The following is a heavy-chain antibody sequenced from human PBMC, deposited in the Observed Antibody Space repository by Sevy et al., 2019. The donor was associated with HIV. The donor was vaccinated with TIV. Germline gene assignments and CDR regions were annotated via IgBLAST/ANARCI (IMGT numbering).Heavy chain of an antibody. CDR1: GFTFSSYG. D-gene: IGHD5-18*01. CDR3: AARDGHSYGSLDY. J-gene: IGHJ4*02. CDR2: ISYDGSNK. Sequence: GGYLRLSCAASGFTFSSYGMHWVRQAPGKGLEWVAVISYDGSNKYYADSVKGRFTFSVDNSKNTLYLQMNSLRAEDTAVYYCAARDGHSYGSLDYWGQGTLVTVSS. V-gene: IGHV3-30*03.